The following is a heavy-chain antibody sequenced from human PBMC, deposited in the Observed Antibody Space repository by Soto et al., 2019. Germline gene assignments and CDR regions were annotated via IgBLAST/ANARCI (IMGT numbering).Heavy chain of an antibody. CDR1: SGSVSSYD. V-gene: IGHV4-59*02. D-gene: IGHD3-9*01. Sequence: XTLSLPCTVSSGSVSSYDWSWIRRPPGMGLEWIGYIHYTGSTNCNPSLESRVTISREPYRNQRSRWFRSVTAADTAVYYCAAGDYVTGFSYKEVKWFDPWGPGTLVTVSS. J-gene: IGHJ5*02. CDR3: AAGDYVTGFSYKEVKWFDP. CDR2: IHYTGST.